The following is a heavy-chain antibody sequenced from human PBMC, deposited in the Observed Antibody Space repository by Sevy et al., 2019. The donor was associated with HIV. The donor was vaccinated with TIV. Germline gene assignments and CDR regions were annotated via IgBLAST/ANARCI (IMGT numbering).Heavy chain of an antibody. V-gene: IGHV1-69*13. D-gene: IGHD6-19*01. CDR1: GGTFSSYA. Sequence: ASVKVSCKASGGTFSSYAISWVRQAPGQGLEWMGGIIPIFGTANYAQKFQGRVTITADESTSTAYMELSRLRSEDTAAHYCAREGLVKFSGWPHGGNWFDPWGQGTLVSVSS. CDR2: IIPIFGTA. J-gene: IGHJ5*02. CDR3: AREGLVKFSGWPHGGNWFDP.